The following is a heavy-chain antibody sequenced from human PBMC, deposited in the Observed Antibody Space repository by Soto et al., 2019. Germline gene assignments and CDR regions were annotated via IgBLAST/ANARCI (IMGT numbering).Heavy chain of an antibody. Sequence: SETLSLTCTVSGGSISSDSYYWGWIRQSPEKGLEWIASISYSGSTYYNPTLKSRLIISVDTSKSQFSLKLSSVTAADTAVYYCVSHSWYLGDNFFRPWGQGILVTVSS. D-gene: IGHD6-13*01. J-gene: IGHJ5*02. CDR3: VSHSWYLGDNFFRP. CDR1: GGSISSDSYY. V-gene: IGHV4-39*01. CDR2: ISYSGST.